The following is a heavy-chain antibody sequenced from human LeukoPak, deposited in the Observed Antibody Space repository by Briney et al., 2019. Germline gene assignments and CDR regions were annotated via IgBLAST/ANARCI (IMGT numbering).Heavy chain of an antibody. J-gene: IGHJ4*02. CDR3: ARGAGTLTPPDY. CDR2: INPNSGAT. V-gene: IGHV1-2*06. CDR1: GYTFTGYY. Sequence: ASVRVSCTASGYTFTGYYIHWVRQAPGQGLEWMGRINPNSGATNYAQKFQGRVTMTRDTSISTAYMELSRLKSDDTAVYYCARGAGTLTPPDYWGQGTLVTVSS. D-gene: IGHD6-19*01.